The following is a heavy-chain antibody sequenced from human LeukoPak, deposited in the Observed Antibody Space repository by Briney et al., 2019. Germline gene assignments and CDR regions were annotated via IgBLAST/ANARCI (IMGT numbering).Heavy chain of an antibody. Sequence: SGTLSLTCTVSDDPIISAYCWHWVRRSPRKGQEWIGAIHHSGETYYSPSLEGRVLISLDKSKTQFSLRLDSLTAADTAVYFCARDGWAGYNLGHWGPGTLVTVSS. J-gene: IGHJ4*02. D-gene: IGHD5-24*01. CDR1: DDPIISAYC. CDR2: IHHSGET. CDR3: ARDGWAGYNLGH. V-gene: IGHV4-4*02.